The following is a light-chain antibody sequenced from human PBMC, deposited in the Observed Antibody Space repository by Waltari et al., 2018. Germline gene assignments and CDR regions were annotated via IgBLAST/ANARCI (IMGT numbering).Light chain of an antibody. CDR1: QSVLYSSNNKNY. CDR3: LQYYNTPQT. CDR2: WSS. V-gene: IGKV4-1*01. J-gene: IGKJ1*01. Sequence: DIVMTQSPDSLAVSLGDRATINCQSSQSVLYSSNNKNYLAWFQQRPGQPPKLLIYWSSTRESGVPDRFSASGSGTDFTLTISSLQAEDVAVYYCLQYYNTPQTFGQGTRVEIK.